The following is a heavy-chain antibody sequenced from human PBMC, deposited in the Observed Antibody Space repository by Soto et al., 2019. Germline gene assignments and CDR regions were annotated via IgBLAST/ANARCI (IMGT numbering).Heavy chain of an antibody. CDR1: GFTFSSYA. V-gene: IGHV3-23*01. CDR3: AKSAGSNAYYPNDY. J-gene: IGHJ4*02. D-gene: IGHD3-16*01. Sequence: EGQLLESGGGLVQPGGSLRLSCAASGFTFSSYAMTWVRQAPGKGLEWVPSISGSGISTYYADSVKGRFTISRDNSKNTLYLQMTSLRGEDAAVYYCAKSAGSNAYYPNDYWGQGTLVTVSS. CDR2: ISGSGIST.